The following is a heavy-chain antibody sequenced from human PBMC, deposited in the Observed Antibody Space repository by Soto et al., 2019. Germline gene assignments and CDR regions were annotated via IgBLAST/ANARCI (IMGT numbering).Heavy chain of an antibody. CDR3: VKETYCSSTDCYPYFDY. CDR1: GFKFDAYS. CDR2: INWGGDTT. D-gene: IGHD2-2*01. J-gene: IGHJ4*02. Sequence: GGSLRLSCAASGFKFDAYSIHWVRQPPGKGLEWLSLINWGGDTTYYADSVKGRFTVSRDNRQNSLYLQMNSLRTEDTALYFCVKETYCSSTDCYPYFDYWGQGSLATVSS. V-gene: IGHV3-43*01.